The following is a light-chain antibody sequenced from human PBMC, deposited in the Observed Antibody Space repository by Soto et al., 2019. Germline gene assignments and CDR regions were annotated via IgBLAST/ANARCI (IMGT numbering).Light chain of an antibody. CDR2: GAS. J-gene: IGKJ1*01. CDR3: QQYNNWPPWT. V-gene: IGKV3-15*01. Sequence: EIVMTQSPDTLSVSPGERATLSCRASQSVSSNLAWYQQKPGQAPRLLIYGASTRATGIPARFSGSGSGTEVTLTISSLQSEDFAVYYWQQYNNWPPWTFGQGTKVEIK. CDR1: QSVSSN.